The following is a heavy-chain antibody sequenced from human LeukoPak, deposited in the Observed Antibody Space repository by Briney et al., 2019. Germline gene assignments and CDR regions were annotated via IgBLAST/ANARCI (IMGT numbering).Heavy chain of an antibody. Sequence: GGSLRLSCAASGFTFSSYEMNWVRQAPGKGLEWVSYISSSGSTIYYADSVKGRFTISRDNAKNSLYLQMNSLRAEDTAVYYCASDTGSSGYYFFDCWGQGTLVTVSS. CDR3: ASDTGSSGYYFFDC. J-gene: IGHJ4*02. CDR2: ISSSGSTI. CDR1: GFTFSSYE. D-gene: IGHD3-22*01. V-gene: IGHV3-48*03.